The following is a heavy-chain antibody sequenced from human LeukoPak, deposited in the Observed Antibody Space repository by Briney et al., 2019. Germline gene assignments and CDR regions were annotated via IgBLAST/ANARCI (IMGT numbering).Heavy chain of an antibody. J-gene: IGHJ4*02. V-gene: IGHV4-59*08. CDR1: NASISIYY. CDR2: ISNSGST. CDR3: ARHWGSCRGGDCYTFDC. D-gene: IGHD2-21*02. Sequence: SETLSLTCSVSNASISIYYWSWIRQSPGKGLEWIGYISNSGSTNYNPSLKSRVTISVDTSKNQFSLKLSSVTAADTAVYYCARHWGSCRGGDCYTFDCWGQGTLVTVSS.